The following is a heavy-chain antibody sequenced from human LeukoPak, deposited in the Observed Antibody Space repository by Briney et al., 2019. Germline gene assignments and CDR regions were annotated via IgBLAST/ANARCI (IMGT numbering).Heavy chain of an antibody. CDR2: INPNSGGT. Sequence: ASVKVSCKASGYTFTGHYLHWVRQAPGQGLEWMGWINPNSGGTTYAQTFQGRVTMTRDTSISTAFMELSRLRSDDTAVYYCARDPTTSWYFDLWGRGTLVTVSS. CDR1: GYTFTGHY. J-gene: IGHJ2*01. D-gene: IGHD1-1*01. CDR3: ARDPTTSWYFDL. V-gene: IGHV1-2*02.